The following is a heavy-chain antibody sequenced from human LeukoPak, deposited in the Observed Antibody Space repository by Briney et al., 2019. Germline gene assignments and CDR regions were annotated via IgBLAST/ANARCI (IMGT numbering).Heavy chain of an antibody. CDR1: GGSVSSYY. CDR2: IYYSGTT. V-gene: IGHV4-59*02. D-gene: IGHD3-9*01. J-gene: IGHJ4*02. CDR3: ARGLADIRYFDWLSEYYFDF. Sequence: SETLSLTCTVSGGSVSSYYWSWIRQPPGKGLEWIGSIYYSGTTYYNPSLKSRLTMSVDTSKNQFSLQLSSVAAADTAVYYCARGLADIRYFDWLSEYYFDFWGQGTLVTVSS.